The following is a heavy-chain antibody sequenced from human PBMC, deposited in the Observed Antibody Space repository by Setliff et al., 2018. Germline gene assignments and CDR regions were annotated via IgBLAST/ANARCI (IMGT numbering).Heavy chain of an antibody. CDR3: AREKGPAAHWNWFDP. CDR2: IIPIFGTA. D-gene: IGHD2-2*01. V-gene: IGHV1-69*06. CDR1: GGTFSSYA. J-gene: IGHJ5*02. Sequence: SVKVSCKASGGTFSSYAITWVRQAPGQGLEWMGGIIPIFGTAKYAQKFQGRVTITADKSTSTAHMELSSLRSEDTAVYYCAREKGPAAHWNWFDPWGQGTLVTVSS.